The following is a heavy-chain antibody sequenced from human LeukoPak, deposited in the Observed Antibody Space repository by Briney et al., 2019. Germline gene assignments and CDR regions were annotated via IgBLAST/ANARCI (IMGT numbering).Heavy chain of an antibody. CDR2: ITNSGNSK. D-gene: IGHD6-19*01. CDR1: EFTFSSYS. V-gene: IGHV3-48*01. J-gene: IGHJ4*02. Sequence: PGGSLRLSCAASEFTFSSYSMNWVRQAPGKGLEWVSYITNSGNSKSYADSVKGRFTISRDNTKNSLYLQMNGLRAEDTAVYYCAGQXTYSSAIGMGYWGQGTLVTVSS. CDR3: AGQXTYSSAIGMGY.